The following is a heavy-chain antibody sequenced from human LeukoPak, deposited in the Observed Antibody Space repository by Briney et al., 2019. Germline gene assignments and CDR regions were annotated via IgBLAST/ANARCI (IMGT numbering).Heavy chain of an antibody. V-gene: IGHV4-59*01. Sequence: SETLSLTCTVSGGSISSYYWSWIRQPPGKGLEWIGYIYYSGGTNYNPSLKSRVTISVDTSKNQFSLKLTSVTAADTAVYYCARGPIAAFAIWGQGTIVTVSS. J-gene: IGHJ3*02. CDR3: ARGPIAAFAI. D-gene: IGHD2-15*01. CDR2: IYYSGGT. CDR1: GGSISSYY.